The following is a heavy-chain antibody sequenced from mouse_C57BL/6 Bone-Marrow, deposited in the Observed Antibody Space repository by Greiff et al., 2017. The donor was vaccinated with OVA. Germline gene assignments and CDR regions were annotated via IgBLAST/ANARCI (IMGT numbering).Heavy chain of an antibody. D-gene: IGHD2-3*01. CDR2: IDPSDSET. CDR1: GYTFTSYW. CDR3: ARVRWLLRFDY. J-gene: IGHJ2*01. Sequence: QVQLQQPGAELVRPGSSVKLSCKASGYTFTSYWMHWVKQRPIQGLEWIGNIDPSDSETHYNQKFKDKATLTVDKSSSTAYMQLSSLTSEDSAVYYCARVRWLLRFDYWGQGTTLTVSS. V-gene: IGHV1-52*01.